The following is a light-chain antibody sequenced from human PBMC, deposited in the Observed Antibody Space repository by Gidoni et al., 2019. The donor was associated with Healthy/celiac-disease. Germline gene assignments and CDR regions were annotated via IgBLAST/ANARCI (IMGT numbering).Light chain of an antibody. Sequence: EIVMTQSPATLSVSPGERATLSCRASQSVSSNLAWYQQKPGQAPRLLIYGASTWATGIPARFSGSGSGTEFTLTISSLQSEDFAVYYCQQYNNWPPMYTFXQXTKLXIK. V-gene: IGKV3-15*01. J-gene: IGKJ2*01. CDR1: QSVSSN. CDR3: QQYNNWPPMYT. CDR2: GAS.